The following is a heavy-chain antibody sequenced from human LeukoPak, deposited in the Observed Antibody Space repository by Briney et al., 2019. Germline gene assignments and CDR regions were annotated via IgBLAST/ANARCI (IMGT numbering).Heavy chain of an antibody. J-gene: IGHJ5*02. Sequence: SETLSLTCTVSGGSISSSSYYWGWIRQPPGKGLQWIGSLSYSGSAYYNPSLKSRVTISVDTSKNQFSLKLSSVTAADTAVYYCARSIGMLYTVGGFDPWGQGALVTVSS. D-gene: IGHD2-8*01. CDR1: GGSISSSSYY. CDR2: LSYSGSA. V-gene: IGHV4-39*01. CDR3: ARSIGMLYTVGGFDP.